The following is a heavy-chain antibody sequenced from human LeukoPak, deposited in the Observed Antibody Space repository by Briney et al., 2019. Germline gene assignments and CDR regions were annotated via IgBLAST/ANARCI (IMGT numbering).Heavy chain of an antibody. J-gene: IGHJ4*02. CDR2: INPNSGGT. V-gene: IGHV1-2*02. CDR1: GYTFTGYY. Sequence: ASVRVSCKASGYTFTGYYMHWVRQAPGQGLEWMGWINPNSGGTNYAQKLQGRVTMTRDTSISTAYMELSRLRSDDTAVYYCASIAAAGTHFDYWGQGTLVTVSS. CDR3: ASIAAAGTHFDY. D-gene: IGHD6-13*01.